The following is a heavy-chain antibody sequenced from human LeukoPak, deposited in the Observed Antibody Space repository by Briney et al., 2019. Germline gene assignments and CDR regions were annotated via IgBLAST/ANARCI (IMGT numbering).Heavy chain of an antibody. Sequence: SGGSLRLSCAASGFTFSSYAMSWVRQAPGKGLEWVSAISGSGVATYYADSVKGRFTISRDNSKNTLYLQMNSLRAGDTAVYYCAKGNYDFWSGYPGLSYFDYWGQGTLVTVSS. CDR2: ISGSGVAT. CDR1: GFTFSSYA. CDR3: AKGNYDFWSGYPGLSYFDY. D-gene: IGHD3-3*01. J-gene: IGHJ4*02. V-gene: IGHV3-23*01.